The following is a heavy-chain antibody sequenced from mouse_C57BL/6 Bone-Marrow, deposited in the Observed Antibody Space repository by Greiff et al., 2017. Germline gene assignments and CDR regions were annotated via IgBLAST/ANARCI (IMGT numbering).Heavy chain of an antibody. V-gene: IGHV1-81*01. CDR3: ASPRQLRLRDAMDY. Sequence: VQLQQSGAELARPGASVKLSCKASGYTFTSYGISWVKQRTGQGLEWIGEIYPRSGNTYYNEKFKGKATLTADKSSSTAYMELRSLTSEDSAVYFCASPRQLRLRDAMDYWGQGTSVTVSS. D-gene: IGHD3-2*02. CDR1: GYTFTSYG. CDR2: IYPRSGNT. J-gene: IGHJ4*01.